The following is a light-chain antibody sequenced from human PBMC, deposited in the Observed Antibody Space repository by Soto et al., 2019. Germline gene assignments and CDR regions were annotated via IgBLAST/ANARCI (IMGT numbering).Light chain of an antibody. CDR2: NAS. Sequence: DIQLTQSPSTLSASVCDRVTITCRASQSISSWLAWYQQKPGKAPKLLIYNASSLERGVPSRFSGRGSGAEFTLTISSLQPADFATYYCQQYNRYSRTFGQGTKVDIK. J-gene: IGKJ1*01. CDR3: QQYNRYSRT. V-gene: IGKV1-5*03. CDR1: QSISSW.